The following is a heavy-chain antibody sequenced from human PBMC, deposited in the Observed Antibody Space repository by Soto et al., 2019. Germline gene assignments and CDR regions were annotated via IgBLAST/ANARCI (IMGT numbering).Heavy chain of an antibody. CDR3: ARGPPIMITFGGVNIYYYGMDV. Sequence: GGSLRLSCAASGFTFSSYGMHWVRQAPGKGLEWAAVIWYDGSNKYYADSVKGRFTISRDNSKNTLYLQMNSLRAEDTAVYYCARGPPIMITFGGVNIYYYGMDVWGQGTTVTVS. J-gene: IGHJ6*02. V-gene: IGHV3-33*01. D-gene: IGHD3-16*01. CDR1: GFTFSSYG. CDR2: IWYDGSNK.